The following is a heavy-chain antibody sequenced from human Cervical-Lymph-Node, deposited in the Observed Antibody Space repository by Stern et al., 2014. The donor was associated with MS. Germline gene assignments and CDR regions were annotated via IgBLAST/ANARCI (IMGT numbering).Heavy chain of an antibody. V-gene: IGHV4-4*02. CDR1: GGSVSSTNW. Sequence: QVQLQESGPGLVKPSGTLSLTCAVSGGSVSSTNWWSWVRQSPGKGLEWIGNIYHSGASNYRPSLRSRVSISLDNPKNHLSLHLTSGTAADTAVYYCARERQQYCNSEGCSYWYFDLWGRGTLVTVSS. J-gene: IGHJ2*01. CDR3: ARERQQYCNSEGCSYWYFDL. D-gene: IGHD2/OR15-2a*01. CDR2: IYHSGAS.